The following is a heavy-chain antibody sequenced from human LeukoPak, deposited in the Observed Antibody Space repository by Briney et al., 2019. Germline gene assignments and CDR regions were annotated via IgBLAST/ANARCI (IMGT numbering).Heavy chain of an antibody. CDR3: ALYVTYDFDL. J-gene: IGHJ2*01. CDR2: IKSKTDGGTT. CDR1: GFTFSNAW. V-gene: IGHV3-15*01. D-gene: IGHD3-16*01. Sequence: PGGSLRLCCAASGFTFSNAWMSWVRQAPGKGLEWVGRIKSKTDGGTTDYAAPVKGRFTISRDDSKNTLYLQMNSLKTEDTAVYYCALYVTYDFDLWGRGTLVTVSS.